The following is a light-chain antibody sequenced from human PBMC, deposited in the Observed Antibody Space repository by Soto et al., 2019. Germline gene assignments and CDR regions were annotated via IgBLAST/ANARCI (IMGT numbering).Light chain of an antibody. CDR2: KAS. V-gene: IGKV1-5*03. Sequence: DIQMTQSPSTLSASVGDRVTITCRASQSISYWLAWYQQRPGKAPRLLIYKASSLQSGVPSRFSGSGSGTEFTLTISSLQPEDFATYYCQQLNSYPRTFGQGTKVDIK. CDR1: QSISYW. J-gene: IGKJ1*01. CDR3: QQLNSYPRT.